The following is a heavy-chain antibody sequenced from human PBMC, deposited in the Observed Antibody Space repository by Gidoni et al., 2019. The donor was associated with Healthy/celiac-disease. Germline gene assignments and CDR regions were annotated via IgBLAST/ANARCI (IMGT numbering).Heavy chain of an antibody. CDR1: GATFSSYA. D-gene: IGHD1-26*01. V-gene: IGHV1-69*01. J-gene: IGHJ4*02. Sequence: QVQLVHSGAEVKKPGSSVKFPCKASGATFSSYAISWLRQAPGQGLVWMGGIIPLFGTANNAQKFQGRVTITADESTSKAYMELSSLRAEDTAVYYCATLGPTEGRLYYFDYWGQGTLVTVSS. CDR3: ATLGPTEGRLYYFDY. CDR2: IIPLFGTA.